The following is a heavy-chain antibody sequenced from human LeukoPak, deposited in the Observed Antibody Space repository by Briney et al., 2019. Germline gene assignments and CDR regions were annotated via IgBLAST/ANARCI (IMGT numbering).Heavy chain of an antibody. CDR3: AEESSSSWEGH. V-gene: IGHV3-7*01. J-gene: IGHJ4*02. D-gene: IGHD6-6*01. CDR2: IKEDGSEN. Sequence: PGGSLRLSCAASGFPFSRHWMSWVRQAPGKGLQWVANIKEDGSENYYVDSVKGRFTISRDNAKNSLYLQMNSLRAEDTAVYYCAEESSSSWEGHWGQGTLVTVSS. CDR1: GFPFSRHW.